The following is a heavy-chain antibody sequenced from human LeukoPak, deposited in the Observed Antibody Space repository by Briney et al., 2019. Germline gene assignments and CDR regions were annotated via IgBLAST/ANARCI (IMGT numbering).Heavy chain of an antibody. J-gene: IGHJ4*02. CDR1: GFTFSSYA. CDR3: AKYYYGSGSYPSFDY. CDR2: ISGSGGST. V-gene: IGHV3-23*01. Sequence: GGSLRLSCAASGFTFSSYAMSWVRQAPGKGLEWVSAISGSGGSTYYADSVKGRFTISRDNSKNTLYLQMNSLRAEDTAVYYCAKYYYGSGSYPSFDYWGQGTLVTVSS. D-gene: IGHD3-10*01.